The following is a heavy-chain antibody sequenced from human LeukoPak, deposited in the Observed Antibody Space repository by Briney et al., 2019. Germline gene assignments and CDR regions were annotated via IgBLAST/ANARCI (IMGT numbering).Heavy chain of an antibody. D-gene: IGHD6-13*01. V-gene: IGHV1-46*01. CDR3: ARGGSIAAAGTGFDY. Sequence: ASVKVSCKASGYTFTSYYMHWVRQAPGQGPEWMGIINPSGGSTSYAQKFQGRDTMTRDTSTSTVYMELSSLRSEDTAVYYCARGGSIAAAGTGFDYWGQGTLVTVSS. CDR1: GYTFTSYY. CDR2: INPSGGST. J-gene: IGHJ4*02.